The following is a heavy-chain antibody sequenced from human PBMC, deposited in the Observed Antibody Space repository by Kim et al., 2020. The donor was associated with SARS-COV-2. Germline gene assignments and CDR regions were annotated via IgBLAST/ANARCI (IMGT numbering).Heavy chain of an antibody. D-gene: IGHD3-10*01. J-gene: IGHJ4*02. V-gene: IGHV3-23*01. CDR2: INYDGGRT. Sequence: GGSLRLSCAASGFTFSSFAMTWVRQLPGKGLEWVSVINYDGGRTFYADSEKGRFTTSRDNSKNMLYLQMNTLRADDTAVYYCAKVLHYGSGDMPNYFDYWGQGTPVTVPS. CDR3: AKVLHYGSGDMPNYFDY. CDR1: GFTFSSFA.